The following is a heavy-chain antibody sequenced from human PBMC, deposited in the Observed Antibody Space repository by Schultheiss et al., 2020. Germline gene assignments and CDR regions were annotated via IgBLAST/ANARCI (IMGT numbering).Heavy chain of an antibody. D-gene: IGHD2-21*01. J-gene: IGHJ3*02. Sequence: GGSLRLSCKASGYTFTGYYVHWMRQAPGQGLEWMGGIIPIFGTANYAQKFQGRVTMTRNTSISTAYMELSSLRVEDTAMYYCARVMGEGAFDIWGEGTMVTVSS. V-gene: IGHV1-8*02. CDR1: GYTFTGYY. CDR3: ARVMGEGAFDI. CDR2: IIPIFGTA.